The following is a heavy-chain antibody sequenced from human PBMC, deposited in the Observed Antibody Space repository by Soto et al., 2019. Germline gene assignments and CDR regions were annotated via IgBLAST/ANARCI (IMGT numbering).Heavy chain of an antibody. D-gene: IGHD2-15*01. V-gene: IGHV1-2*04. Sequence: ASVKVSCKASGYTFTGYYMHWVRQAPGQGLEWMGWINPNSGGTNYAQKFQGWVTMTRDTSISTAYMELSRLRSDDTAVYYCARELGYCSGGSCLNRPLYYYYGMDVWGQGTTVTVYS. CDR1: GYTFTGYY. CDR3: ARELGYCSGGSCLNRPLYYYYGMDV. J-gene: IGHJ6*02. CDR2: INPNSGGT.